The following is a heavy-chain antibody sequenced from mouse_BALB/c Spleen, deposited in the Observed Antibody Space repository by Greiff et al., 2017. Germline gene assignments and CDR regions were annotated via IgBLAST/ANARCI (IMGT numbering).Heavy chain of an antibody. Sequence: EVKLLESGAELVKPGASVKLSCTASGFNIKDTYMHWVKQRPEQGLEWIGRIDPANGNTKYDPKFQGKATITADTSSNTAYLQLSSLTSEDTAVYYCASRLYYYGSSPPDYWGQGTTLTVSS. J-gene: IGHJ2*01. D-gene: IGHD1-1*01. CDR3: ASRLYYYGSSPPDY. CDR2: IDPANGNT. CDR1: GFNIKDTY. V-gene: IGHV14-3*02.